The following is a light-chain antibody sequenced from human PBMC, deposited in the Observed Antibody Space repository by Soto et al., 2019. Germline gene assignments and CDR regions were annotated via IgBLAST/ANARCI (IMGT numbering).Light chain of an antibody. J-gene: IGLJ2*01. CDR2: DVT. V-gene: IGLV2-11*01. CDR3: CSYAGTYTVV. Sequence: QSALTQPRSVSGSPGQSVSISCTGTNSDVGDYNYVSWYQQHSGKVPKLRIFDVTKRPSGIPDRFSGSKSGITASLTISGLQAEDEADYFCCSYAGTYTVVFGGGTKLTVL. CDR1: NSDVGDYNY.